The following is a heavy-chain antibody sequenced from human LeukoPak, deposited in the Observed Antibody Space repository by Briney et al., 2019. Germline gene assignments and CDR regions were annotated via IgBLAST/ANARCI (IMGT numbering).Heavy chain of an antibody. J-gene: IGHJ4*02. CDR3: AKRVTVTTKYFDS. D-gene: IGHD4-17*01. Sequence: GGSLRLSCAASGFTFSSSAMSWVRQAPGKGLEGVSAISNNGGYTYYADSVQGRFTISRDNSKSTLCLQMNSLRAEDTAVYYCAKRVTVTTKYFDSWGQGTLVTVSS. CDR2: ISNNGGYT. CDR1: GFTFSSSA. V-gene: IGHV3-23*01.